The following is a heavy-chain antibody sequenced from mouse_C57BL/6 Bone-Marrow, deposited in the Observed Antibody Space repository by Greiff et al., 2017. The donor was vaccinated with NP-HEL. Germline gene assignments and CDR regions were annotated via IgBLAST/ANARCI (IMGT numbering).Heavy chain of an antibody. J-gene: IGHJ3*01. CDR3: TTRSSAWFAY. CDR2: LDPENGDT. Sequence: EVQLQQSGAELVRPGASVKLSCTASGFNIKDDYMHWVKQRPEQGLEWIGWLDPENGDTEYASKFQGKATITADTSSNTAYLQLSSLTSEDTAVYYCTTRSSAWFAYWGQGTLVTVSA. CDR1: GFNIKDDY. V-gene: IGHV14-4*01.